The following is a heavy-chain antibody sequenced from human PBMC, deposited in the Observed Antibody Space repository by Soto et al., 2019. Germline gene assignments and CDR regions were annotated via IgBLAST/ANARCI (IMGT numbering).Heavy chain of an antibody. Sequence: PGGFLRHRNAASGFTFSSYVMYWVRQAPGKGLEWVAVISYDGSNEYYADSVKGRLTISRDNSKNTLYLQMNSLRAEDTAVYYCARDRGIFGVVTLSHRRTPYYYGMDVWGQGTTVTVSS. CDR3: ARDRGIFGVVTLSHRRTPYYYGMDV. J-gene: IGHJ6*02. V-gene: IGHV3-30*04. D-gene: IGHD3-3*01. CDR1: GFTFSSYV. CDR2: ISYDGSNE.